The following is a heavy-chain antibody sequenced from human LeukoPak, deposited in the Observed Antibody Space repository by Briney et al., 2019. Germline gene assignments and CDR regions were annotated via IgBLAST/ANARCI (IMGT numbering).Heavy chain of an antibody. CDR2: IYPGDSDT. CDR1: GYSFTSYW. J-gene: IGHJ4*02. CDR3: ATSHRDGYGTVDY. Sequence: GESLKISCKGSGYSFTSYWIGWVRPLPGKGLEWMGIIYPGDSDTRYSPSFQGQVTISADKSISTAYLQWSSLKASDTAMYYCATSHRDGYGTVDYWGQGTLVTVSS. D-gene: IGHD5-24*01. V-gene: IGHV5-51*01.